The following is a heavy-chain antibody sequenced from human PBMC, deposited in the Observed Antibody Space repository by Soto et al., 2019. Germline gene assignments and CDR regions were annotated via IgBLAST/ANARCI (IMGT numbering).Heavy chain of an antibody. Sequence: GGSLRLSCVASGFPLSSYAMSWVRQTPGKGLEWVSGISGSGGRTYYADSVKGRFTISRANSNNTLSLQMRLLRVEDTAVYFCAQGGYYSLFDIWGQGTMVTVSS. V-gene: IGHV3-23*01. J-gene: IGHJ3*02. CDR1: GFPLSSYA. D-gene: IGHD3-16*01. CDR2: ISGSGGRT. CDR3: AQGGYYSLFDI.